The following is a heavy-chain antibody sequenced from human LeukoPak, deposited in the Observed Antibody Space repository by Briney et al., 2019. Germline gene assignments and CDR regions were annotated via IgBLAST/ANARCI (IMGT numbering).Heavy chain of an antibody. J-gene: IGHJ5*02. CDR3: AKDKQVAITMTFDP. CDR1: GFTFSSYA. CDR2: ISGSGGST. Sequence: GGSLRLSCAASGFTFSSYAMSWVRQAPGKGLEWVSAISGSGGSTYYADSVKGRFTISRDNPKNTLYLRMNSLRAEDTAVYYCAKDKQVAITMTFDPWGQGTLVTVSS. D-gene: IGHD3-22*01. V-gene: IGHV3-23*01.